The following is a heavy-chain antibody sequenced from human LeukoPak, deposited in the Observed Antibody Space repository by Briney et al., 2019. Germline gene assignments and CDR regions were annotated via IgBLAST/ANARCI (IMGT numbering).Heavy chain of an antibody. CDR3: AKDRPAVYSSSSQFDY. CDR2: ISGSGGST. Sequence: PGGSLRLSCAASGFTFSSYAMSWVRQAPGKGLEWVSAISGSGGSTYYADSVKGRFTISRDNSKNTLYLQMNSLRAEDTAVYYCAKDRPAVYSSSSQFDYWGQGTLVTVSS. D-gene: IGHD6-6*01. V-gene: IGHV3-23*01. J-gene: IGHJ4*02. CDR1: GFTFSSYA.